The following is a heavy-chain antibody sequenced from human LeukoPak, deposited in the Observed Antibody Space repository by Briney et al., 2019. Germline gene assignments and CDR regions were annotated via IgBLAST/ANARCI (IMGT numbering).Heavy chain of an antibody. Sequence: SETLSLTCTVSGGSVSSGSYYWSWIRQPPGKGLEWIGYIYDSGSTNYNPSLKSRVTISVDTSKNQFSLKLSSVTAADTAVYYCARDAVDTAMVKGVYYYGMDVWGKGTTVTVSS. D-gene: IGHD5-18*01. CDR2: IYDSGST. CDR3: ARDAVDTAMVKGVYYYGMDV. V-gene: IGHV4-61*01. J-gene: IGHJ6*04. CDR1: GGSVSSGSYY.